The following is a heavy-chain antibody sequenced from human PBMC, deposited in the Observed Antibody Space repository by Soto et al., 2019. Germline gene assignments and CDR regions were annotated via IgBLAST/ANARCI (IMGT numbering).Heavy chain of an antibody. CDR1: GFTFSSYG. J-gene: IGHJ4*02. V-gene: IGHV3-33*01. CDR3: ARAPEGPKYYFDY. CDR2: IWYDGSNK. Sequence: GGSLRLPCAASGFTFSSYGMHWVRQAPGKGLEWVAVIWYDGSNKYYADSVKGRFTISRDNSKNTLYLQMNSLRAEDTAVYYCARAPEGPKYYFDYWGQGTLVTVSS.